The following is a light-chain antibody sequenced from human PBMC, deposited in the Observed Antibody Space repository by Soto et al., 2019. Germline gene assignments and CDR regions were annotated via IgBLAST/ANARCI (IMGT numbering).Light chain of an antibody. CDR1: QSVSSN. CDR3: QQYNNWPPWT. Sequence: EIVITQSPASLSVSPGERATLSCRASQSVSSNLAWYQQKPGQAPSLLLYGASTRATGIPARFSGSGSGTEFTLTISSLQSEDFAVYYCQQYNNWPPWTFGQGTKVEIK. CDR2: GAS. V-gene: IGKV3-15*01. J-gene: IGKJ1*01.